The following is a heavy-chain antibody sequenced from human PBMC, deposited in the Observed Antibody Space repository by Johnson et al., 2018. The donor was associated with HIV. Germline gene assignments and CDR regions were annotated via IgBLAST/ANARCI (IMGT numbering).Heavy chain of an antibody. V-gene: IGHV3-13*01. D-gene: IGHD3-3*01. CDR2: IGTTGDT. CDR1: GFTFSNYD. CDR3: ARNTKNFWSEGALDI. Sequence: VQLVESGGGVVQPGRSLRLSCAASGFTFSNYDMHWVRQAAGKRLEWVSGIGTTGDTYYLVSAKGRFTISRDNSMNTLYLQMNSLRAEDTAVYYCARNTKNFWSEGALDIWGQGTVVTVSS. J-gene: IGHJ3*02.